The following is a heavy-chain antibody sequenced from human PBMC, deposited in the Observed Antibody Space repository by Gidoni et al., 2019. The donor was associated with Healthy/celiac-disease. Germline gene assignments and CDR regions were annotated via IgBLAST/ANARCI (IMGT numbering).Heavy chain of an antibody. D-gene: IGHD3-3*01. V-gene: IGHV3-48*03. Sequence: EVQLVESGGGLVQPGGYLRLSWAAAGFTFSSYEMNWVRQAPGKGREWVSYISSSGSTIYYADSVKGRFTISRDNAKNSLYLQMNSLRAEDTAVYYCASTDSIITMNDYWGQGTLVTVSS. CDR3: ASTDSIITMNDY. CDR2: ISSSGSTI. CDR1: GFTFSSYE. J-gene: IGHJ4*02.